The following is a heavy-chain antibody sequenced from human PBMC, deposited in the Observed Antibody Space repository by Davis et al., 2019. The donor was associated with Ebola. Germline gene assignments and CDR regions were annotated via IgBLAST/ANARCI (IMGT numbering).Heavy chain of an antibody. CDR1: GLPFTFYG. CDR3: ARGRSKWSNDAFDV. J-gene: IGHJ3*01. V-gene: IGHV3-74*01. D-gene: IGHD2-15*01. Sequence: PGGSLRLSCTVSGLPFTFYGFTWVRQAPGKGPVWVSRISGDGTSADYADSVKGRFTISRDNAKNTLYLQMNSLTAEDSAVYYCARGRSKWSNDAFDVWGPGTLVSVSS. CDR2: ISGDGTSA.